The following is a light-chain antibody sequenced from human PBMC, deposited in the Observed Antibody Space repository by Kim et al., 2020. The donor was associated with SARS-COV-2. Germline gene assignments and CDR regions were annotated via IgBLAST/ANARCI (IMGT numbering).Light chain of an antibody. V-gene: IGLV2-8*01. CDR3: SSFVSSNTLV. CDR2: EVN. J-gene: IGLJ2*01. CDR1: ASDVGGYDF. Sequence: GQSVTISGTGTASDVGGYDFVSWYQQYPGKAPKLMIYEVNNRPSGVPDRFSASKSGNTASLTVSGLQAEDEADYYCSSFVSSNTLVFGGGTKLTVL.